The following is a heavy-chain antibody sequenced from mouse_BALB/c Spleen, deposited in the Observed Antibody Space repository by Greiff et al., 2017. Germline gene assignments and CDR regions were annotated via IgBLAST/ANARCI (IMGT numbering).Heavy chain of an antibody. CDR1: GYTFSSYW. D-gene: IGHD4-1*01. V-gene: IGHV1-9*01. CDR3: ARRGGNWGFAY. J-gene: IGHJ3*01. Sequence: VQLQESGAELMKPGASVKISCKATGYTFSSYWIEWVKQRPGHGLEWIGEILPGSGSTNYNEEFKGKATFTADTSSNTAYMQLSSLTSEDSAVYYCARRGGNWGFAYWGQGTLVTVSA. CDR2: ILPGSGST.